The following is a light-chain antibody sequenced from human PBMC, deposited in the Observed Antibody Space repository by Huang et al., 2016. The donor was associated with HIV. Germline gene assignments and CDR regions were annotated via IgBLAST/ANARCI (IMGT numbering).Light chain of an antibody. CDR3: QQYDNLPWT. J-gene: IGKJ1*01. CDR1: QDISTY. CDR2: AAS. V-gene: IGKV1-33*01. Sequence: DIQMTQSPSSLSASGGDRVTINCQASQDISTYLNWYQQKPGNAPKVLIYAASNLETGVPSRFSGSGSGTDFTFTISSLQPGDIATYYCQQYDNLPWTFGQGTKVEIK.